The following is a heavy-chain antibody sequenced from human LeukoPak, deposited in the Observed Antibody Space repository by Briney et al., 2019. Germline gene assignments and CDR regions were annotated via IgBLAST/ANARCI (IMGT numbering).Heavy chain of an antibody. J-gene: IGHJ4*02. Sequence: SETLSLTCSVSGGSFGSSGYYWSWIRQHPGKGLEWIGSIDYSGNTYYNPSLKSRLTISEDTSKSQFSLKLSSVIAADTAVYYCARVADSQFDKDETGYSSGWSDYWGQGTLVTVSS. D-gene: IGHD6-19*01. CDR2: IDYSGNT. CDR3: ARVADSQFDKDETGYSSGWSDY. CDR1: GGSFGSSGYY. V-gene: IGHV4-31*03.